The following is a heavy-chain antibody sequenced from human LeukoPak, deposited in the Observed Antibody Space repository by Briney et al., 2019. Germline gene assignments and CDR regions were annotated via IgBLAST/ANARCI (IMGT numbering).Heavy chain of an antibody. J-gene: IGHJ4*02. Sequence: ASVKVSCKASGYTFTSYAMHWVRQAPGQRLEWMGWINAGNGNTKYSQEFQGRVTITRDTSASTAYMELSSLRSEDMAVYYCARSCSGGSCYSYFDCWGQGTLVTVSS. D-gene: IGHD2-15*01. CDR1: GYTFTSYA. CDR3: ARSCSGGSCYSYFDC. V-gene: IGHV1-3*03. CDR2: INAGNGNT.